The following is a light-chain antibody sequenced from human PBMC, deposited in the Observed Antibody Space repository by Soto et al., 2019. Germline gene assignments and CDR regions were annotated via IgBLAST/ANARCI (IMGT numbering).Light chain of an antibody. CDR2: GAS. CDR3: QQYNNWPAIT. CDR1: QSVSNN. J-gene: IGKJ5*01. Sequence: EIVLTQSPGTLSLSPGERATLSCRASQSVSNNYLAWYQQKPGQAPRLLIYGASTRATGIPARFSGSGSGTEFTLTISSLQSEDFAVYHCQQYNNWPAITFGQGTRLEIK. V-gene: IGKV3D-15*01.